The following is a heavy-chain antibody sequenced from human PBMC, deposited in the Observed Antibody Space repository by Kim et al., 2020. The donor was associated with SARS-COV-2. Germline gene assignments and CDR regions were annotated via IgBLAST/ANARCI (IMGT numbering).Heavy chain of an antibody. Sequence: GGSLRLSCADSGFTFSGHYMTWVRQAPGKGLEWVANIKQDGSDKLYVDSVKGRFTISRDNAKKSLYLQMNSLRAEDTAMYYCARNHWYYFDYWGQGTLVTVSS. CDR1: GFTFSGHY. J-gene: IGHJ4*02. CDR2: IKQDGSDK. CDR3: ARNHWYYFDY. D-gene: IGHD2-8*02. V-gene: IGHV3-7*05.